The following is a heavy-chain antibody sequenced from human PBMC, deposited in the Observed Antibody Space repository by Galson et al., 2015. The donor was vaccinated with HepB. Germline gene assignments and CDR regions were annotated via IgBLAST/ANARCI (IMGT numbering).Heavy chain of an antibody. CDR3: ATGEDGHGN. D-gene: IGHD5-24*01. CDR2: IKNKAHGETR. V-gene: IGHV3-15*01. Sequence: SLRLSCAASGFIFTNAWMNWVRQAPGKGLEWVGRIKNKAHGETRDYAAIVKGRFTVSRDDSKNTLYLQLSGLTTDDTAMYYCATGEDGHGNWCRGTLVTVSS. CDR1: GFIFTNAW. J-gene: IGHJ1*01.